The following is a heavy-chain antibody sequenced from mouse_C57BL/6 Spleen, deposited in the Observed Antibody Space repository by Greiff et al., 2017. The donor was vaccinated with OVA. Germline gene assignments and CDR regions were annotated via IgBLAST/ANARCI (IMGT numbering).Heavy chain of an antibody. Sequence: VQLKQSGPELVKPGASVKISCKASGYSFTGYYMNWVKQSPEKSLEWIGEINPSTGGTTYNQKFKAKATLTVDKSSSTAYMQLKSLTSEDSAGYYGARRGTVVYYYAMDYWGQGTSVTVSS. CDR1: GYSFTGYY. CDR3: ARRGTVVYYYAMDY. D-gene: IGHD1-1*01. CDR2: INPSTGGT. V-gene: IGHV1-42*01. J-gene: IGHJ4*01.